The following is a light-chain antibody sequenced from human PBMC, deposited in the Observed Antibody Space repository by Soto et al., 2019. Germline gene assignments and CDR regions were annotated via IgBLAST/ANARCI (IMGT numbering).Light chain of an antibody. V-gene: IGLV8-61*01. J-gene: IGLJ2*01. CDR3: ALYVGSGTVV. Sequence: QAVVTQEPSFSVSPGGTVILTCVLTSGSVSTSYYPSWYQQSPGLAPRTLIYNTTTRSSGVPDRFSGSILGNKAALTITGAQSDDESDYLCALYVGSGTVVFGGGTKVTVL. CDR2: NTT. CDR1: SGSVSTSYY.